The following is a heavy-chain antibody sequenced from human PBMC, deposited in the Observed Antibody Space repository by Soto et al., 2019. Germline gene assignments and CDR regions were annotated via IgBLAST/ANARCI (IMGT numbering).Heavy chain of an antibody. D-gene: IGHD5-18*01. CDR3: ARQPGYSYDYYYYYYGMDV. V-gene: IGHV5-10-1*01. Sequence: GESLKISCKGSGYSFAGYWITWVRQKPGKGLEWMGRIDPSDSQTYYSPSFRGHVTISATKSITTVFLQWSSLRASDTAMYYCARQPGYSYDYYYYYYGMDVWGQGTTVTVSS. CDR2: IDPSDSQT. J-gene: IGHJ6*02. CDR1: GYSFAGYW.